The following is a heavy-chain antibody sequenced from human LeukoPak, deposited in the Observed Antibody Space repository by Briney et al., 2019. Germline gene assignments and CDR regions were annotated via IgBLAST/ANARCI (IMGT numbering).Heavy chain of an antibody. CDR1: GFTFSNAW. CDR2: IKSKTDGGTT. J-gene: IGHJ4*02. D-gene: IGHD4-17*01. V-gene: IGHV3-15*01. CDR3: TTGVNYADSPFDY. Sequence: GGSLRLSCAVSGFTFSNAWMSWVRQAPGKGLEWVGRIKSKTDGGTTDYAAPVKGRFTISRDDSKNTLYLQMNSLKTEDTAVYYCTTGVNYADSPFDYWGQGTLVTVSS.